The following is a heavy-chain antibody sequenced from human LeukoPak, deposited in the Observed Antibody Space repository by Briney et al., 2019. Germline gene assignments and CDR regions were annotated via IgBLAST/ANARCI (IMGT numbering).Heavy chain of an antibody. J-gene: IGHJ3*02. V-gene: IGHV3-49*03. D-gene: IGHD3-10*01. CDR3: TRGSRITMVREFDI. CDR2: IRSKAYGWTT. CDR1: GFTFGDYA. Sequence: GGSLRLSCTASGFTFGDYAMSWFRHAPGKGLECVCFIRSKAYGWTTECAASVKGRFTISRDDSKIIAYLQMNRLKTEDTAVYYCTRGSRITMVREFDIWGQGTMVTVSS.